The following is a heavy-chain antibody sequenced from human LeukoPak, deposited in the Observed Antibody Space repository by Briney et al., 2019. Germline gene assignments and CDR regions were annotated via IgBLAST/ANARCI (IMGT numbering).Heavy chain of an antibody. CDR1: GGSVSSYY. D-gene: IGHD5-18*01. Sequence: SETLSLTCTVSGGSVSSYYWYWIRQPPGKGLEWIAYISYSGSTDYNPSLKSRLTISIDTSKNQFSLKLTSVTAADTAVYYCARDRTGYSYGYFAYWGQGTLVTVSS. V-gene: IGHV4-59*02. CDR3: ARDRTGYSYGYFAY. CDR2: ISYSGST. J-gene: IGHJ4*02.